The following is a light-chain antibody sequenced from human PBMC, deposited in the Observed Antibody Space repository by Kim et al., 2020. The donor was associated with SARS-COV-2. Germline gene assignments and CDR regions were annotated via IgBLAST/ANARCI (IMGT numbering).Light chain of an antibody. V-gene: IGKV3-20*01. J-gene: IGKJ1*01. CDR1: QSVDNRF. CDR2: GAS. CDR3: HQYGSSPRT. Sequence: LSPGERATLSCRASQSVDNRFLAWYQQKPGQAPRLLIYGASDRATGIPDRFSGSGSGTDFTLTIRRLEPEDFALYYCHQYGSSPRTFGQGTKLEI.